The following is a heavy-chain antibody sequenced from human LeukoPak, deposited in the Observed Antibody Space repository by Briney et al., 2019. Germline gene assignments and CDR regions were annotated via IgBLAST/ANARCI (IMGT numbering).Heavy chain of an antibody. Sequence: SETLSLTCTVSGGSISSYYWSWIRQPPGKGLEWIGYIYYSGSTNYNPSLKSRVTISVDTSKNQFSLKVTSVTAADTAVYYCARGPYYYDSSGSFDYWGQGTLVTVSS. V-gene: IGHV4-59*08. J-gene: IGHJ4*02. CDR1: GGSISSYY. CDR3: ARGPYYYDSSGSFDY. CDR2: IYYSGST. D-gene: IGHD3-22*01.